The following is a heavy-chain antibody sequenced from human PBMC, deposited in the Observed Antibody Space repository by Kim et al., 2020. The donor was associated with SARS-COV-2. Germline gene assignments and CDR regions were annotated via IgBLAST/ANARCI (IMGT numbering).Heavy chain of an antibody. CDR1: GGSISSSSYY. V-gene: IGHV4-39*01. J-gene: IGHJ4*02. D-gene: IGHD2-2*01. Sequence: SETLSLTCTVSGGSISSSSYYWGWIRQPPGKGLEWIGSIYYSGSTYYNPSLKSRVTISVDTSKNQFSLKLSSVTAADTAVYYCARHLVVPAAEVDYWGQGTLVTVSS. CDR2: IYYSGST. CDR3: ARHLVVPAAEVDY.